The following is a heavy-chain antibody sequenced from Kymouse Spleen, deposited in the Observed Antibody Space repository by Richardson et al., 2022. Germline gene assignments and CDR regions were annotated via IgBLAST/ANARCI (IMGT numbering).Heavy chain of an antibody. D-gene: IGHD5-18,IGHD5-18*01. J-gene: IGHJ6*02. CDR2: IRSKANSYAT. CDR3: TRGYSYGPYYYGMDV. CDR1: GFTFSGSA. V-gene: IGHV3-73*02. Sequence: EVQLVESGGGLVQPGGSLKLSCAASGFTFSGSAMHWVRQASGKGLEWVGRIRSKANSYATAYAASVKGRFTISRDDSKNTAYLQMNSLKTEDTAVYYCTRGYSYGPYYYGMDVWGQGTTVTVSS.